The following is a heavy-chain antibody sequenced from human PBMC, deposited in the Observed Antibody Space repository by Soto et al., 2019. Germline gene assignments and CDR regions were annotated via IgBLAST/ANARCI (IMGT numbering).Heavy chain of an antibody. Sequence: QVQLAQSGAEVKKPGSSVKVSCKASGGTFSSYAISWVRQAPGQGLEWMGGIIPIFGTANYAQKFQGRVTITADESTSTAYMELSSLRSEDTAVYYCARLITMIVVVTPYYYGMDVWGQGTTVTVSS. V-gene: IGHV1-69*01. J-gene: IGHJ6*02. CDR3: ARLITMIVVVTPYYYGMDV. D-gene: IGHD3-22*01. CDR1: GGTFSSYA. CDR2: IIPIFGTA.